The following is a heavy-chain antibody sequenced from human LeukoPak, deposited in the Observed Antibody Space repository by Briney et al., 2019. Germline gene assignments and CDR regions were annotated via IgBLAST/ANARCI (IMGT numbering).Heavy chain of an antibody. J-gene: IGHJ6*02. D-gene: IGHD2-2*01. CDR1: GGSFNTYY. Sequence: NPSETLSLTCGVYGGSFNTYYWTWIRQPPGKGLEWIGEINDSGNSNYNASLKSRVTISIDTSKNQVSLNLSSVTAADTAVYYCARDTGHQLSRRNYYAMDVWGQGTTVTVSS. CDR2: INDSGNS. CDR3: ARDTGHQLSRRNYYAMDV. V-gene: IGHV4-34*01.